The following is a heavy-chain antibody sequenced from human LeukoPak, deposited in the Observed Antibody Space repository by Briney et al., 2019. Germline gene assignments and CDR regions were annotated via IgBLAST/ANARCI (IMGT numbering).Heavy chain of an antibody. CDR1: GGSISSGDYY. D-gene: IGHD2-2*01. Sequence: PSETLSLTCTVSGGSISSGDYYWSWIRQPPGKGLEWIGYIYYSGSTYYNPSLKSRVTISVDTSKNQFSLKLSSVTAADTAVYYCARGLDCSSTSCYTYYYYMDVWDKGTTVTVSS. J-gene: IGHJ6*03. CDR2: IYYSGST. CDR3: ARGLDCSSTSCYTYYYYMDV. V-gene: IGHV4-30-4*08.